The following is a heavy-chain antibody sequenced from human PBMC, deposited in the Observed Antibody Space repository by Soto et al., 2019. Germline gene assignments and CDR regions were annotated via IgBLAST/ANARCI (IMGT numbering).Heavy chain of an antibody. D-gene: IGHD6-25*01. V-gene: IGHV3-48*02. CDR2: ITSDTKTI. CDR1: GFTFSSYS. J-gene: IGHJ4*02. Sequence: GGSLRLSCAASGFTFSSYSMNWIRQAPGKGLEWSAYITSDTKTIKYADSVKGRFTISRDNAKNSVYLQMNSLSDEDTAVYYCARSAEGHFDYWGQGAVVTVSS. CDR3: ARSAEGHFDY.